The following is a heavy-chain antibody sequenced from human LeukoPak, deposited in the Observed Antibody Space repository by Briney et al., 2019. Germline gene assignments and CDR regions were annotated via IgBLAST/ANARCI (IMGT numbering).Heavy chain of an antibody. CDR1: GYTFTSYD. Sequence: ASVTVSFKASGYTFTSYDINWVRQATGQGLEWMGWMNPNSGNTGYAQKFQGRVTMTRNTSIRTAYMELSSLRSEDTAVYYCAGGRGWQQLLLQNWFDPWGQGTLVTVSS. CDR3: AGGRGWQQLLLQNWFDP. V-gene: IGHV1-8*01. D-gene: IGHD2-2*01. CDR2: MNPNSGNT. J-gene: IGHJ5*02.